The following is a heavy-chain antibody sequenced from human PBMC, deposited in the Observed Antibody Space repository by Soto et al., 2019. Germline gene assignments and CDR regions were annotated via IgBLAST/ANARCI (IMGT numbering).Heavy chain of an antibody. CDR3: ARGMTTVTTLDY. J-gene: IGHJ4*02. CDR2: LYHSGST. D-gene: IGHD4-4*01. Sequence: QLQLQESGSGLVKPSQTLSLTCAVSGGSISSGGYSWSWIRQPPGKGLEWIGYLYHSGSTYSNPSLRRRVTISVDRSKNQVSLKLSSVTAADTAVYYCARGMTTVTTLDYWGQGTLVTVSS. CDR1: GGSISSGGYS. V-gene: IGHV4-30-2*01.